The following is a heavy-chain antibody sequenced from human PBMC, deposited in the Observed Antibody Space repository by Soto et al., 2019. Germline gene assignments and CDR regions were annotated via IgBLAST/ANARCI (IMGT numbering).Heavy chain of an antibody. V-gene: IGHV4-31*03. CDR2: IYYSGGT. Sequence: SETLSLTCTVSGGSISSGGYYWSWIRQHPGKGLEWIGYIYYSGGTYYNPSLKSRVTISVDTSKNRFYLKLSSVTAADTAVYYCARDSSGYYGYWGQGTLVTVSS. CDR1: GGSISSGGYY. D-gene: IGHD3-22*01. CDR3: ARDSSGYYGY. J-gene: IGHJ4*02.